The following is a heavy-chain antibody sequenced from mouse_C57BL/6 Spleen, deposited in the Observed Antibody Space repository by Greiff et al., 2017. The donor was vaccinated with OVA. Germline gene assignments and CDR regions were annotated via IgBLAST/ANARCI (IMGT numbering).Heavy chain of an antibody. V-gene: IGHV1-55*01. Sequence: VHLVESGAELVKPGASVKMSCKASGYTFTSYWITWVKQRPGQGLEWIGDIYPGSGSTNYNEKFKSKATLTVDTSSSTAYMQLSSLTSEDSAVYYCARITTTVVATRYFDVWGTGTTVTVSS. CDR1: GYTFTSYW. CDR3: ARITTTVVATRYFDV. D-gene: IGHD1-1*01. CDR2: IYPGSGST. J-gene: IGHJ1*03.